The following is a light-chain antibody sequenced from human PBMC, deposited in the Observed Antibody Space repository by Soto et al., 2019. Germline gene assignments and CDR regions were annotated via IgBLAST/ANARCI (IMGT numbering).Light chain of an antibody. CDR3: KSPCPWT. Sequence: EIVLTQSPGTLSLSPGERATLSCRASQSVSSSYLAWYQQKPGQAPRLLIYGASSRATGIPDRFSGSGSGTDFTLTISRLEPEDFAVYYCKSPCPWTFGQGTKVEIK. CDR1: QSVSSSY. J-gene: IGKJ1*01. CDR2: GAS. V-gene: IGKV3-20*01.